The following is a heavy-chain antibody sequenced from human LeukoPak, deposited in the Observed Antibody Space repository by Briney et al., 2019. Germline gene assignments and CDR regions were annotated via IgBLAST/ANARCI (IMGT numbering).Heavy chain of an antibody. CDR2: IYTSGST. V-gene: IGHV4-61*02. D-gene: IGHD3-9*01. CDR3: ARDLTYDILTGYPLGNAFDI. CDR1: GGSISSGSYY. J-gene: IGHJ3*02. Sequence: SETLSLTCTVSGGSISSGSYYWSWIRQPAGKGLEWIGRIYTSGSTNYNPSLKSRVTISVDTSKNQFSLRLSSVTAADTAVYYCARDLTYDILTGYPLGNAFDIWGQGTMVTVSS.